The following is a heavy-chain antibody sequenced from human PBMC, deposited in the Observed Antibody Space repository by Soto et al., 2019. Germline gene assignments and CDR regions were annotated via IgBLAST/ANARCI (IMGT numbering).Heavy chain of an antibody. CDR1: GFSFSIYS. CDR3: AKDRGGSGAFDI. Sequence: EGQLVEFGGGLVKPGGSLRLSCAASGFSFSIYSYNWVRQAPGKGLEWLSYISPAGSSIYYADSVKGRFTISRDSARDSVYLQMTSLRAEDTAVYCGAKDRGGSGAFDIWGQGTMVTVSS. CDR2: ISPAGSSI. D-gene: IGHD3-10*01. V-gene: IGHV3-48*01. J-gene: IGHJ3*02.